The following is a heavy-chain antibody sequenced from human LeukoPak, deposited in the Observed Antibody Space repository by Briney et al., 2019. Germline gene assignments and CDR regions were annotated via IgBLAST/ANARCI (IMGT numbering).Heavy chain of an antibody. CDR3: AELGIPMIGGV. Sequence: PGGSLRLSCAASGFTFSSYEMNWVRQAPGQGLEWVSYISSSDSTIYYADSVKGRFTISRDNAKNSLYLQMNSLRAEDTAVYYCAELGIPMIGGVWGKGTTVTISS. CDR2: ISSSDSTI. CDR1: GFTFSSYE. D-gene: IGHD3-10*02. V-gene: IGHV3-48*03. J-gene: IGHJ6*04.